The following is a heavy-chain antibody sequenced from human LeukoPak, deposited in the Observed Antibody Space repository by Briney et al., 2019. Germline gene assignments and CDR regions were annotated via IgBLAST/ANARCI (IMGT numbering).Heavy chain of an antibody. V-gene: IGHV3-21*01. D-gene: IGHD6-6*01. J-gene: IGHJ6*03. CDR3: ARDVGSSSGGGMDV. CDR1: GFTFSSYS. Sequence: PGGSLRLSCAASGFTFSSYSMNWVRQAPGKGLEWVSSISSSSSYIYYADSVKGRFTISRDNAKNSLYLQMNSLRAEDTAVYYCARDVGSSSGGGMDVWGKGTTVTVSS. CDR2: ISSSSSYI.